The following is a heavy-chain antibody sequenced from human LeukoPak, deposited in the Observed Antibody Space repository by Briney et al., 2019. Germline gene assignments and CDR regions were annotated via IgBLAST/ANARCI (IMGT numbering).Heavy chain of an antibody. Sequence: GVSLRLSCAASGFTFRTYVMKWVRQAPGKGLEWVSSIGSSSSFMYYADSVRGRFTISRDNAKNSLYLQMNSLRAEDAAVYYCAREDYSSGNPTIDNWGQGTLVTVSS. V-gene: IGHV3-21*01. D-gene: IGHD3-10*01. J-gene: IGHJ4*02. CDR2: IGSSSSFM. CDR1: GFTFRTYV. CDR3: AREDYSSGNPTIDN.